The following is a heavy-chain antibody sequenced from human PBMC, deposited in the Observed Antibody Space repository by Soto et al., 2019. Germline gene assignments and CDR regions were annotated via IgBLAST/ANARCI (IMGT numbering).Heavy chain of an antibody. CDR1: GFTFSSYG. V-gene: IGHV3-30*18. D-gene: IGHD3-10*01. CDR2: ISYDGSNK. CDR3: AKVGILWFGESDQMGPN. J-gene: IGHJ4*02. Sequence: HPGGSLRLSCAASGFTFSSYGMHWVRQAPGKGLEWVAVISYDGSNKYYADSVKGRFTISRDNSKNTLYLQMNSLRAEDTAVYYCAKVGILWFGESDQMGPNWGQGTLVTVSS.